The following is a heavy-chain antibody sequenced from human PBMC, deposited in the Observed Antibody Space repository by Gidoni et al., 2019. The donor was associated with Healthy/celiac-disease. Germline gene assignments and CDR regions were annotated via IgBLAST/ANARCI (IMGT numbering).Heavy chain of an antibody. D-gene: IGHD1-26*01. CDR3: ARKEKIVGAKGAFDI. Sequence: EVQLVESGGGLVQPGGSLRLSCAASGFTFSSYWMSWVRQAPGKGLEWVANIKQDGSEKYYVDSVKGRFTTSRDNAKNSLYLQMNSLRAEDTAVYYCARKEKIVGAKGAFDIWGQGTMVTVSS. V-gene: IGHV3-7*01. J-gene: IGHJ3*02. CDR1: GFTFSSYW. CDR2: IKQDGSEK.